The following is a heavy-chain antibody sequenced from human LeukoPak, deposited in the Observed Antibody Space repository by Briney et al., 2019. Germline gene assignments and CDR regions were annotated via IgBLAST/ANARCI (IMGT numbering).Heavy chain of an antibody. CDR2: INSNSGGT. CDR3: ARVGGLAVAGTDTFRWFDP. V-gene: IGHV1-2*02. Sequence: ASVTVSRKSSGYTCTGYYMHWVRQAPAQGLEWVGWINSNSGGTNYAQQFQGRVTMTRDTSISTAYMELSRLRSDDTAVYYCARVGGLAVAGTDTFRWFDPWGQGTLVTVSS. D-gene: IGHD6-19*01. J-gene: IGHJ5*02. CDR1: GYTCTGYY.